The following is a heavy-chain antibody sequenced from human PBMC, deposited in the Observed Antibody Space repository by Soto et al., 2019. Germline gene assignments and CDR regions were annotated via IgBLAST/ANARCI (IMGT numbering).Heavy chain of an antibody. D-gene: IGHD6-13*01. CDR1: GYTFTSYD. J-gene: IGHJ6*03. CDR2: MNPNSGNT. CDR3: AGIAAAGSPYYYMAV. Sequence: GASVKVSCKASGYTFTSYDINWVRQATGQGLEWMGWMNPNSGNTGYAQKFQGRVTMTRNTSISTAYMELSSLRSEDTAVYYCAGIAAAGSPYYYMAVWGKGTTVTVSS. V-gene: IGHV1-8*01.